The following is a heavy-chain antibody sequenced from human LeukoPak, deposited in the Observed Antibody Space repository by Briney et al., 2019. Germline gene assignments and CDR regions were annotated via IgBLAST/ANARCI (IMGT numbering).Heavy chain of an antibody. CDR1: GVSFSAYG. CDR3: ARSQSSRLIDY. V-gene: IGHV3-33*01. D-gene: IGHD6-13*01. Sequence: GGSLRLSCAASGVSFSAYGVHWVRQAPGKGLEWVAVIWYDGSSKDYADSVKGRFTLSRDNSKNTLYLQMNSLTVEDTAVYYCARSQSSRLIDYWGQGTLVTVSS. J-gene: IGHJ4*02. CDR2: IWYDGSSK.